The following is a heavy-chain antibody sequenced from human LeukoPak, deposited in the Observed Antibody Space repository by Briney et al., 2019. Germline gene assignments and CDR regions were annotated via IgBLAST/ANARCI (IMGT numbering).Heavy chain of an antibody. D-gene: IGHD5/OR15-5a*01. V-gene: IGHV4-59*01. Sequence: SETLSLTCTVSGGFISSYYWSWIRQPPGKGLEWIGYIYYSRTTEYNPSLKSRVTISVDTSKNQFSLKLTSVTAADTAVYYCARDKGLPQAFDIWGQGTMVTVSS. CDR1: GGFISSYY. J-gene: IGHJ3*02. CDR3: ARDKGLPQAFDI. CDR2: IYYSRTT.